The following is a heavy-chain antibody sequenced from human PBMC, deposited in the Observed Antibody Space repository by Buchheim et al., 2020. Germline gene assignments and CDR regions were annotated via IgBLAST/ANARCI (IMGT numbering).Heavy chain of an antibody. CDR1: EFTFTNAW. J-gene: IGHJ4*02. D-gene: IGHD6-6*01. CDR3: TTLMKSARLSSDY. V-gene: IGHV3-15*01. Sequence: EVQLVESGGDLVKPGESLRLSCAASEFTFTNAWMSWIRQAPGKGLEWVGRIRSSTDGGTTDYAVPVKGRFTIPRDDSENTLYPQMNSLKTEDTAVYYCTTLMKSARLSSDYWGQGTL. CDR2: IRSSTDGGTT.